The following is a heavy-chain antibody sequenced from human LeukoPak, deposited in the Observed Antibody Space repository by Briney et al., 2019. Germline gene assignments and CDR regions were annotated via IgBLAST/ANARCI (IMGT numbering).Heavy chain of an antibody. V-gene: IGHV1-58*01. CDR1: GFTFTSSA. CDR3: AADVHDSLGMDV. Sequence: SVKVSCKASGFTFTSSAVQWVRQARGQRLEWIGWIVVGSGNTNYAQKFRERVTITRDMSTSTAYMELSSLRSEDTAVYYCAADVHDSLGMDVWGQGTTVTVSS. J-gene: IGHJ6*02. CDR2: IVVGSGNT. D-gene: IGHD3-3*01.